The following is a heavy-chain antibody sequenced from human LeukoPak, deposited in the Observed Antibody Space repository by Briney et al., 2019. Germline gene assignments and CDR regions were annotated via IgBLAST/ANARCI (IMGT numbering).Heavy chain of an antibody. CDR1: GGSISSYY. Sequence: SETLSLTCTVSGGSISSYYWSWIRQPPGKGLEWIGYIYYSGSTNYNPSLKSRVTISVDTSKNQFSLKLSSVTAADTAVYYCAAQRLGDIVVVPAAIPEVFFDYWGQGTLVTVSS. J-gene: IGHJ4*02. V-gene: IGHV4-59*01. CDR2: IYYSGST. D-gene: IGHD2-2*02. CDR3: AAQRLGDIVVVPAAIPEVFFDY.